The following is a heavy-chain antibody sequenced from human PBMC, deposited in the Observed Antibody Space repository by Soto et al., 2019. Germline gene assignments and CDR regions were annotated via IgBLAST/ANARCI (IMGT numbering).Heavy chain of an antibody. CDR3: AKRTVGWYFDL. V-gene: IGHV3-23*01. D-gene: IGHD4-17*01. CDR1: GFTFSSYA. CDR2: ISGSGGSI. Sequence: EVQLLESGGGLVQTGGSLRLSCAASGFTFSSYAMNWVRQAPGKGLEWVSVISGSGGSIYYADAVKGRFTISRDNSKNTLYLQMNSLRAEDTAVYYCAKRTVGWYFDLWGRGTLVTVSS. J-gene: IGHJ2*01.